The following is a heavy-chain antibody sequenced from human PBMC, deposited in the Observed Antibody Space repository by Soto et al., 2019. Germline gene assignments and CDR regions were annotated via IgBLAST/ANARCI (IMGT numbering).Heavy chain of an antibody. Sequence: PSETLSLTCAVYGGSFSGYYWSWIRQPPGKGLEWIGEINHSGTTNYNPSLKSRVTISVDLSKNQFSLRLSSVTTADTALYYRAGTTAVPNTLRSRYFFDYWGQGTLVTVSS. V-gene: IGHV4-34*01. CDR2: INHSGTT. J-gene: IGHJ4*02. CDR1: GGSFSGYY. D-gene: IGHD4-17*01. CDR3: AGTTAVPNTLRSRYFFDY.